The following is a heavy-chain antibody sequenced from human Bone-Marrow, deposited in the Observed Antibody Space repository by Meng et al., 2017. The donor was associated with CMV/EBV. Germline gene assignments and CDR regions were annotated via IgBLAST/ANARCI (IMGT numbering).Heavy chain of an antibody. V-gene: IGHV1-69*05. J-gene: IGHJ4*02. CDR1: GGTFSSYA. D-gene: IGHD5-18*01. Sequence: SVKVSCKASGGTFSSYAISWVRQAPGQGLEWMGGIIPIFGTANYAQKFQGRVTITTDESTSTAYMELSSLRPEYTAVYYGASCSDTTITAMAKYYFDYWGQGTLVTVSS. CDR2: IIPIFGTA. CDR3: ASCSDTTITAMAKYYFDY.